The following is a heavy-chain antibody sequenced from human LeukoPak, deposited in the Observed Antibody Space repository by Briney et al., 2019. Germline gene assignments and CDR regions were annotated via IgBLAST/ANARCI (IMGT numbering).Heavy chain of an antibody. Sequence: GGSLRLSCAASGFTFSSYWMSWVRQAPGKGLEWVANIKQDGSEKYYVDSVKGRFTISRDNAKNSLYLQMNSLRAEDTAVYYCARDRPYSSGWYYFDYWGQETLVTVSS. CDR2: IKQDGSEK. D-gene: IGHD6-19*01. CDR1: GFTFSSYW. CDR3: ARDRPYSSGWYYFDY. J-gene: IGHJ4*02. V-gene: IGHV3-7*03.